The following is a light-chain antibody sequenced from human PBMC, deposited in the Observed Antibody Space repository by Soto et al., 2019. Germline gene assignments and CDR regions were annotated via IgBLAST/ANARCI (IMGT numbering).Light chain of an antibody. CDR1: SSDVGGYHF. Sequence: QSAVTQPACVSGSPGQSITLSCTGTSSDVGGYHFVSWYQQHPGKAPKLIIYEVSNRPSGVSDRFSASKSGNTASLTISGLQAEDEADYYCYSYTTTSTYVFGTGTKLTVL. J-gene: IGLJ1*01. CDR2: EVS. CDR3: YSYTTTSTYV. V-gene: IGLV2-14*01.